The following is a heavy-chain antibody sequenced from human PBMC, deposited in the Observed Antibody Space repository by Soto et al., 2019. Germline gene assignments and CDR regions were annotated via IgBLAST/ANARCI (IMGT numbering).Heavy chain of an antibody. CDR3: ARYGCSSTSCYPDYYGMGV. CDR1: GYSFTSYW. D-gene: IGHD2-2*01. J-gene: IGHJ6*02. V-gene: IGHV5-51*01. CDR2: IYPGDSDT. Sequence: HGESLKISCKGSGYSFTSYWIGWVRQMPGKGLEWMGIIYPGDSDTRYSPSFQGQVTISADKSISTAYLQWSSLKASDTAMYYCARYGCSSTSCYPDYYGMGVWGQGTTVTVSS.